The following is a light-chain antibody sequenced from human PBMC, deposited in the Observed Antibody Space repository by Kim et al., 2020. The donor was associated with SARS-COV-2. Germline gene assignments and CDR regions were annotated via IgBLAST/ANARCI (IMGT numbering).Light chain of an antibody. CDR1: KLGDEY. Sequence: SYELTQPPSVSVSPGQTASITCSGDKLGDEYACWYQQKPCQSPLLVIYQDSQRPSGIPERFSGSNSGDTATLTISGTQAMDEADYYCQAWDSSTVVFGGGTQLTVL. J-gene: IGLJ2*01. V-gene: IGLV3-1*01. CDR2: QDS. CDR3: QAWDSSTVV.